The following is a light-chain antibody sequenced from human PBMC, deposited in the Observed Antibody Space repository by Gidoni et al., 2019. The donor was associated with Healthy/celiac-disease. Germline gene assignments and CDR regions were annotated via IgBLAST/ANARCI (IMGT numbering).Light chain of an antibody. CDR1: QSVSSY. V-gene: IGKV3-11*01. CDR2: DAS. J-gene: IGKJ3*01. Sequence: EIVLTQSPATLSLSPGERATLSCRDSQSVSSYLAWYQQKPGQAPRLLIYDASNRATGIPARFSGSGSGTDFTLTISSLEPEDFAVYYCQQRSNVFTFXPXTKVDIK. CDR3: QQRSNVFT.